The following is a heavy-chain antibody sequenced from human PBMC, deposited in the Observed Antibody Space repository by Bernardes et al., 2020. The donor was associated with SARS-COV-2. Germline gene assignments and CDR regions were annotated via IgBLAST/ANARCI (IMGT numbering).Heavy chain of an antibody. J-gene: IGHJ2*01. CDR1: GVSISSYY. CDR2: IYYSGTT. CDR3: ARVSGGITIFGVVIPPWYFDL. Sequence: SETLSLTCTVSGVSISSYYWSWIRQPPGKGLVWIGYIYYSGTTNTNPSLKSRVTISVDTSKNQFSLKLSSVTAADTAVYYCARVSGGITIFGVVIPPWYFDLWGRGTLVTVSS. V-gene: IGHV4-59*08. D-gene: IGHD3-3*01.